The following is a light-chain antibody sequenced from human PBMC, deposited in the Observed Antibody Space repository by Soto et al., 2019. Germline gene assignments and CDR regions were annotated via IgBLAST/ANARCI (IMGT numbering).Light chain of an antibody. CDR1: ETITRY. V-gene: IGKV1-39*01. CDR3: QQSYSNPLT. CDR2: AAS. Sequence: DIQMTQSPSSLSASVGERVIITCRASETITRYLNWYQSKPGKAPMLLISAASSLQTGVPSRFSGNYSGTDFTLTISSLQPEDFANYYCQQSYSNPLTFGGGTKVEMK. J-gene: IGKJ4*01.